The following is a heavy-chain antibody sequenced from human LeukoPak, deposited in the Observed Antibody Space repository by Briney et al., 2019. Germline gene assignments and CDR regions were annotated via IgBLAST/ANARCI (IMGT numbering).Heavy chain of an antibody. CDR3: ARDFGYCSGGSCYQYYYYYMDV. Sequence: GGSLRLSCAVSGFTFSRYAMTWVRQAPGKGLEWVSSISSSSSYIYYADSVKGRFTISRDNAKNSLYLQMNSLRAEDTAVYYCARDFGYCSGGSCYQYYYYYMDVWGKGTTVTVSS. CDR2: ISSSSSYI. CDR1: GFTFSRYA. D-gene: IGHD2-15*01. V-gene: IGHV3-21*01. J-gene: IGHJ6*03.